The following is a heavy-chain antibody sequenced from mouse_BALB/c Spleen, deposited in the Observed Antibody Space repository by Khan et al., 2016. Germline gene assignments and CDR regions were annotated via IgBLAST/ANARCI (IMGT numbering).Heavy chain of an antibody. CDR1: GFDFSRYW. J-gene: IGHJ3*01. V-gene: IGHV4-1*02. Sequence: VQLQASGGGLVQPGGSLKLSCAASGFDFSRYWMSWVRQPPGKGLEWIGDINPDSSTINYTPSLKDKFIISRDNSKNTLYLQLSKVRSEDTALCYCESRMTYSLFAYCGRGTLVTFSA. D-gene: IGHD2-10*01. CDR2: INPDSSTI. CDR3: ESRMTYSLFAY.